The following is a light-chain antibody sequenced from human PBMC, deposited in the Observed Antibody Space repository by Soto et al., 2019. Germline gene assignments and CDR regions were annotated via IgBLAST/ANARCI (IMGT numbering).Light chain of an antibody. V-gene: IGLV2-14*01. CDR3: SSYTTRSTYV. CDR1: SRDIGFFNY. CDR2: EVT. J-gene: IGLJ1*01. Sequence: QSALTQPASVSGSPGQSITISCTGTSRDIGFFNYVSWYQQFPGNAPKLIIFEVTNRPSGVFNRFSASKSGNTASLTISGLQAEDGADYYCSSYTTRSTYVFGTGTKLTVL.